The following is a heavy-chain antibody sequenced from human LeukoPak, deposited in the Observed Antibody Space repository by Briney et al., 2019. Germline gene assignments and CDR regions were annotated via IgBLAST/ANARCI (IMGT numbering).Heavy chain of an antibody. CDR2: IIPILGIA. V-gene: IGHV1-69*04. Sequence: SVKVSCKASGGTFSSYAISWVRQAPGQGLEWMGRIIPILGIANYAQKFQGRVTITADKSTSTAYMELSSLRSEDTAVYYCARDRIAVAGILDYWGQGTLVTVSS. CDR1: GGTFSSYA. D-gene: IGHD6-19*01. CDR3: ARDRIAVAGILDY. J-gene: IGHJ4*02.